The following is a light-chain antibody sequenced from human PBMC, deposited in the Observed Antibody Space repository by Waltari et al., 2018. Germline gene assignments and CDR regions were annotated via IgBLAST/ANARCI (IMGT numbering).Light chain of an antibody. CDR3: QTWGTGTVV. J-gene: IGLJ3*02. CDR1: SGHTNYA. V-gene: IGLV4-69*01. CDR2: LSRDGSH. Sequence: QLVLTQSPSASASVGASVKLSCTLSSGHTNYAIARHQQQPEKGPRFLMKLSRDGSHNRGDGLPDRFSGSSSGAERYLTISSLQSEDEADYYCQTWGTGTVVFGGGTKLTVL.